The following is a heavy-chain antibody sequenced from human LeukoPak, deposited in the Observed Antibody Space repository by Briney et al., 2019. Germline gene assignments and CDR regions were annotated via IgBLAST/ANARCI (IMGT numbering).Heavy chain of an antibody. CDR3: ARGCSGGSCYDY. CDR1: GFTFGSYS. D-gene: IGHD2-15*01. J-gene: IGHJ4*02. Sequence: GGSLRLSCAASGFTFGSYSMNWVRQAPGKGLEWVSSISTSSDYIYYADSVKGRFTISRGNAENSLFLQVNSLRAEDTAVYYCARGCSGGSCYDYWGQGTLVTVSS. V-gene: IGHV3-21*01. CDR2: ISTSSDYI.